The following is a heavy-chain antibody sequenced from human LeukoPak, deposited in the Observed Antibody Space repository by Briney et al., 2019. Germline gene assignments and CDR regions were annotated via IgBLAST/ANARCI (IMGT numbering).Heavy chain of an antibody. CDR2: INSDGSST. V-gene: IGHV3-74*01. D-gene: IGHD3-10*01. J-gene: IGHJ6*03. CDR3: ARGGGSGSYYVGDYMDV. CDR1: GFTFSSYW. Sequence: PGGSLRLSCAASGFTFSSYWMHWVRQAPGKGLVWVSRINSDGSSTSYADSVKGRFTISRDNARNTLYLQMNSLRAEDTAVYYCARGGGSGSYYVGDYMDVWGKGTTVTVSS.